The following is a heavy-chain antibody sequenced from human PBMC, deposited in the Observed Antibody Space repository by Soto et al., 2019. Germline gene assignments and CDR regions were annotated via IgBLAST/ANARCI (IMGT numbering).Heavy chain of an antibody. Sequence: SGPTLVNPTETLTLTCTFSGFSLSNARMGVSWIRQPPGKALEWLAHIFSNDEKSYSTSLKSRLTISKDTSKSQVVLTMTNMDPVDTATYYCARIENSVDTAMVTSYWGQGTLVTVSS. CDR1: GFSLSNARMG. V-gene: IGHV2-26*01. J-gene: IGHJ4*02. CDR3: ARIENSVDTAMVTSY. CDR2: IFSNDEK. D-gene: IGHD5-18*01.